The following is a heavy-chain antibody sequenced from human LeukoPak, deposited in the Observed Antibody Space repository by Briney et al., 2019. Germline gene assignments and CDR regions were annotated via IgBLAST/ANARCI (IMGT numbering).Heavy chain of an antibody. CDR3: ARDRLDYGDYGSWYFDL. D-gene: IGHD4-17*01. V-gene: IGHV4-59*01. CDR1: GGSISSYY. J-gene: IGHJ2*01. CDR2: IYYSGST. Sequence: SETLSLTCTVSGGSISSYYWSWIRQPPGKGLEWIGYIYYSGSTNYNPSLKSRVAISVDTSKNQFSLKLSSVTTADTAVYYCARDRLDYGDYGSWYFDLWGRGTLVTVSS.